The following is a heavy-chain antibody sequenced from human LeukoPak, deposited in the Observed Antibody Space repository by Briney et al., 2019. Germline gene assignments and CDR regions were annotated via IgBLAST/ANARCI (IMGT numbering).Heavy chain of an antibody. CDR1: GFTFSTYW. CDR2: IKQDGSDK. V-gene: IGHV3-7*01. CDR3: ARGTTYYYDSSGSPLDY. J-gene: IGHJ4*02. D-gene: IGHD3-22*01. Sequence: GGSLRLSCAASGFTFSTYWMSWVRQAPGKGLEWVANIKQDGSDKYYVDSVKGRFTISRDNAENSLYLQMNSLRAEDTAVYYCARGTTYYYDSSGSPLDYWGQGTLVTVSS.